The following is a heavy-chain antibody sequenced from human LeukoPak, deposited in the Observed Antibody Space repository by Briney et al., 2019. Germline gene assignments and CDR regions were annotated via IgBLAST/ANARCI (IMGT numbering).Heavy chain of an antibody. D-gene: IGHD2-2*01. CDR1: GYSFNNYW. J-gene: IGHJ4*02. CDR2: MYPGHSDT. Sequence: GESLKISCKGSGYSFNNYWIAWVRQMPDKSLEWMGIMYPGHSDTRHSPSFQGQVTISADKSISTAYLQWSSLKASDTAIYYCARLSCSSASCYRGSSYYFYRWGQGSLVTVSS. CDR3: ARLSCSSASCYRGSSYYFYR. V-gene: IGHV5-51*01.